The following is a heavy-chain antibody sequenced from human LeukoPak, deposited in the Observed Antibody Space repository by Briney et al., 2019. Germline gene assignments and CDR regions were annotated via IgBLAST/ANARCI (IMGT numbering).Heavy chain of an antibody. CDR1: GGSISSYY. Sequence: SETLSLTCTVSGGSISSYYWSWIRQPPGKGLEWIGYIYYSGSTNYNPSLKSRVTISVDTSKNQFSLKLSSVTAADTAVYYCARLKNYSSSWSINYYYYGMDVWGQGTTVTVSS. J-gene: IGHJ6*02. V-gene: IGHV4-59*01. D-gene: IGHD6-13*01. CDR3: ARLKNYSSSWSINYYYYGMDV. CDR2: IYYSGST.